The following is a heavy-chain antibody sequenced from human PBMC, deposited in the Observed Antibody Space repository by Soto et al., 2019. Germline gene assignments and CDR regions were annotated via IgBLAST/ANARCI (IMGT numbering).Heavy chain of an antibody. CDR3: ARHSYYXNPLRFDP. CDR2: IHYSGST. D-gene: IGHD4-4*01. CDR1: GGSITGYY. Sequence: SETLSLTCTVSGGSITGYYWSWIRQPPGKGPEWIGNIHYSGSTNYNPSLKSRVTISVDTSKNQSSLRLSSVTAAETAVYYCARHSYYXNPLRFDPWCQGTLVTVST. J-gene: IGHJ5*02. V-gene: IGHV4-59*08.